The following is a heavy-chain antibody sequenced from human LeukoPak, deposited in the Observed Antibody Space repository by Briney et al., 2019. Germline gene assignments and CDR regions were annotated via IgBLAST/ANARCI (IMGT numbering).Heavy chain of an antibody. CDR2: IRSKANSYAT. V-gene: IGHV3-73*01. CDR1: GFTFSGSA. CDR3: TRDGSSGYYYEDAFDI. J-gene: IGHJ3*02. D-gene: IGHD3-22*01. Sequence: GGSPKLSCAASGFTFSGSAMHWVRQASGKGLEWVGRIRSKANSYATAYAASVKGRFTISRDDSKNTAYLQMNSLKTEDTAVYYCTRDGSSGYYYEDAFDIWGQGTMVTVSS.